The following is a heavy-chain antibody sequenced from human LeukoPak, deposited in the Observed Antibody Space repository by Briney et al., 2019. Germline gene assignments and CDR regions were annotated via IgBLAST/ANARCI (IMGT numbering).Heavy chain of an antibody. J-gene: IGHJ4*02. CDR2: ISYDGSNK. CDR1: GFTFSSYG. CDR3: AKFGGLWSDY. Sequence: GRSLRLSCAASGFTFSSYGMHWVRQAPGKRLEWVAVISYDGSNKYYADSVKGRFTISRDNSKNTLYLQMNSLRAEDTAVYYCAKFGGLWSDYWGQGTLVTVSS. D-gene: IGHD3-16*01. V-gene: IGHV3-30*18.